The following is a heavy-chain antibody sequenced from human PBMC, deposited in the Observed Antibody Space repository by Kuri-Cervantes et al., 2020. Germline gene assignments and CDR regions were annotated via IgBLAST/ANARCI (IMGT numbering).Heavy chain of an antibody. CDR1: GFTFDDYA. CDR3: AKDLKPLVRGVGDS. CDR2: ISWNSGTM. V-gene: IGHV3-9*01. J-gene: IGHJ4*02. Sequence: LSLTCAASGFTFDDYAMHWVRQAPGKGLEWVSGISWNSGTMGYADSVKGRFTISRDNAKNSLYLQMNSLRAEDTALYYCAKDLKPLVRGVGDSWGQGTRVTVSS. D-gene: IGHD3-10*01.